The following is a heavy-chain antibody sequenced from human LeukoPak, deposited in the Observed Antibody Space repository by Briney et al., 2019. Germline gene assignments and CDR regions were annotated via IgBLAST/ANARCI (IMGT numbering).Heavy chain of an antibody. V-gene: IGHV3-30*02. J-gene: IGHJ4*02. Sequence: GGSLRLSCAASGFTFSSYGMHWVRQAPGKGLEWVAFIRCDGSNKYYADSVKGRFTISRDNSKNTLYLQMNSLRAEDTAVYYCAHSGILTGYYNSFDYWGQGTLVTVSS. CDR3: AHSGILTGYYNSFDY. CDR1: GFTFSSYG. D-gene: IGHD3-9*01. CDR2: IRCDGSNK.